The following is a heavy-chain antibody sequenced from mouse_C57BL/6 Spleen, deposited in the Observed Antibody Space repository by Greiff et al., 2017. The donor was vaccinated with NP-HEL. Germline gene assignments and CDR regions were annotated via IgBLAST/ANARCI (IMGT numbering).Heavy chain of an antibody. D-gene: IGHD1-1*01. CDR1: GYSITSDY. CDR3: ARSFHYYGSSYWYFDV. V-gene: IGHV3-8*01. Sequence: EVKLMESGPGLAKPSQTLSLTCSVTGYSITSDYWNWIRKFPGNKLEYMGYISYSGSTYYNPSLKSRISITRDTSKNQYYLQLNSVTTEDTATYYCARSFHYYGSSYWYFDVWGTGTTVTVSS. J-gene: IGHJ1*03. CDR2: ISYSGST.